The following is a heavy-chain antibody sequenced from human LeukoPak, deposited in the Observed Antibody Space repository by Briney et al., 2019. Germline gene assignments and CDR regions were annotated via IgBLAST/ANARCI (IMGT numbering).Heavy chain of an antibody. CDR2: IHASGST. CDR3: ARGEKGSSSGSINY. CDR1: SSSFNFYY. Sequence: SETLSLTCIVSSSSFNFYYWSWIRQPAGKGLEWIGRIHASGSTSYNPSLKSRLTMSIDTATTQFSLKLTSVTAADTAVYYCARGEKGSSSGSINYWGQGTLVTVSS. J-gene: IGHJ4*02. D-gene: IGHD6-6*01. V-gene: IGHV4-4*07.